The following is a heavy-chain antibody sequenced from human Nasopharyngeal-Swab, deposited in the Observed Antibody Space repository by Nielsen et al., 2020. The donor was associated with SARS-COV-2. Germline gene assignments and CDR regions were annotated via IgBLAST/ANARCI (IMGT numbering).Heavy chain of an antibody. CDR3: ARIMTMVQGVIQDYYGMDV. J-gene: IGHJ6*02. D-gene: IGHD3-10*01. Sequence: WIRQPPGKALEWLALIDWDDDKYYSTSLKTRLTISKDTSKNQVVLTMTNIDPVDTATYYCARIMTMVQGVIQDYYGMDVWGQGTTVTVSS. V-gene: IGHV2-70*01. CDR2: IDWDDDK.